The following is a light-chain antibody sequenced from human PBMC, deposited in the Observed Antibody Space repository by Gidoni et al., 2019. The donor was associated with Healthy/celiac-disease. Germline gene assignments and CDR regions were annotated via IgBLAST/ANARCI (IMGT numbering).Light chain of an antibody. Sequence: DIQLTQSTSTLSASVGARVTITCRASQSISSWLAWYQQKPGKAPKLLNYKASSLESGVPSRFSGSGSGTEFTLTSSSLQPDDFATYYCQQYNSYTWTFGQGTKVEIK. CDR2: KAS. CDR3: QQYNSYTWT. J-gene: IGKJ1*01. CDR1: QSISSW. V-gene: IGKV1-5*03.